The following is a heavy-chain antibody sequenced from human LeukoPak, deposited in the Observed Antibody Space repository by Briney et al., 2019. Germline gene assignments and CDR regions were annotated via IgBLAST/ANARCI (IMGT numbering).Heavy chain of an antibody. CDR3: ARAHCSGGSCYFDY. CDR1: GGTFSSYT. J-gene: IGHJ4*02. CDR2: IIPILGIA. Sequence: SVKVSCKASGGTFSSYTISWVRQAPGQGLEWMGRIIPILGIANYAQKFQGRVTITADKSTSAAYMELSSLRSEDTAVYYCARAHCSGGSCYFDYWGQGTLVTVSS. V-gene: IGHV1-69*02. D-gene: IGHD2-15*01.